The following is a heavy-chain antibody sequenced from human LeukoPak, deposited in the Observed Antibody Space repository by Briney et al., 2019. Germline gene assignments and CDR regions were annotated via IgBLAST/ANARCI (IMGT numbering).Heavy chain of an antibody. CDR3: AKTPSSGSSGDYWFDY. J-gene: IGHJ4*02. CDR2: ISYDGSNK. V-gene: IGHV3-30*18. CDR1: GFTFSSYG. Sequence: GGSLRLSCAASGFTFSSYGMHWVRQAPGKGLEWVAVISYDGSNKYYADSVKGRFTISRDNSKNTLYLQMNSLRAEDTAVYYCAKTPSSGSSGDYWFDYWGQGTLVTVSS. D-gene: IGHD3-22*01.